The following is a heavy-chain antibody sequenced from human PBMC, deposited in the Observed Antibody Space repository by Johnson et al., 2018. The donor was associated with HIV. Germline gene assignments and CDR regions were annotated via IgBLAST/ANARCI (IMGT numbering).Heavy chain of an antibody. Sequence: QVQLVESGGGVVQPGRSLRLSCAASGFSFSSYGMHWVRQAPGKGLEWVAGISFAGTKKYYADSVRGRFTVSRDNSKNTLYLQMNSLRAEDTAVYYCARDYHYVWGSSYGFDIWGQGTMVIVSS. CDR3: ARDYHYVWGSSYGFDI. V-gene: IGHV3-30*03. D-gene: IGHD3-16*01. J-gene: IGHJ3*02. CDR2: ISFAGTKK. CDR1: GFSFSSYG.